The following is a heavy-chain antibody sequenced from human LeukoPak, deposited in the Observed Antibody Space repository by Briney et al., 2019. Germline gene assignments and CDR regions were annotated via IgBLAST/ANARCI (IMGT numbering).Heavy chain of an antibody. J-gene: IGHJ3*02. CDR2: IYYSGST. D-gene: IGHD6-19*01. Sequence: SETLSLTCTVSGGSISSSSYYWGWIRQPPGKGLEWSGSIYYSGSTYYNPSLKSRVTISVDTSKNQFSLKLSSVTAADTAVYYCARRGIAVAGDAFDIWGQGTMVTVSS. CDR1: GGSISSSSYY. CDR3: ARRGIAVAGDAFDI. V-gene: IGHV4-39*07.